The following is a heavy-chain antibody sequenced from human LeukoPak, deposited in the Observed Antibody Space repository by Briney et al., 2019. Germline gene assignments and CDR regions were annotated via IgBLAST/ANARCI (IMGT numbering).Heavy chain of an antibody. CDR1: GYTFTGYY. D-gene: IGHD5-12*01. Sequence: ASVKVSCKASGYTFTGYYMHWVRQAPGQGLEWMGWINPYSGDTMYAQKFQGRVTMARDTSISTAYMELNRLRSDDTAVYYCARTNGGYEYNWGQGTLVIVSS. CDR3: ARTNGGYEYN. V-gene: IGHV1-2*02. J-gene: IGHJ4*02. CDR2: INPYSGDT.